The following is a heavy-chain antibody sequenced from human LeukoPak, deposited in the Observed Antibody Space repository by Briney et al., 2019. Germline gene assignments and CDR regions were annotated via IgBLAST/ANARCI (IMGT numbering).Heavy chain of an antibody. CDR2: IYHSGST. CDR3: ARTRDYDILTGSGFYWFDP. V-gene: IGHV4-38-2*02. D-gene: IGHD3-9*01. Sequence: PSETLSLTCTVSGYSISSGYYWGWIRQPPGKGLEWIGSIYHSGSTYYNPSLKSRVTISVDTSKNQFSLKLSSVTAADTAVYYCARTRDYDILTGSGFYWFDPWGQGTLVTVSS. J-gene: IGHJ5*02. CDR1: GYSISSGYY.